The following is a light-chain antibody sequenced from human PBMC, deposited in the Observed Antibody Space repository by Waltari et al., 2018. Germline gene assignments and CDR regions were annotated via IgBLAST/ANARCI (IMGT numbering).Light chain of an antibody. CDR1: QDIGSY. Sequence: DIQMTQSPSSLSASLGETVTITCRASQDIGSYLYWFQQSPGKAPKYLIYGASMLESGVPSRFTGSWTVTHFSLTITSLQPEDFATYYCQQYENYPRTFGQGTKVDIK. CDR3: QQYENYPRT. J-gene: IGKJ1*01. CDR2: GAS. V-gene: IGKV1-16*01.